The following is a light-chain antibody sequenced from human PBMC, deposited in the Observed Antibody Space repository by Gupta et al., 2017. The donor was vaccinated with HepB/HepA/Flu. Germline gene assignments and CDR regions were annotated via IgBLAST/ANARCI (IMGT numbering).Light chain of an antibody. Sequence: VVVTQSPLSLPVTLGQPASISCRSSQSLVYSDGDTYLNWFHQRPGQSPRRLIYKVSNRDSGVPDRFSGSGSGTDFTLKISRVEAEDVGVYYCRHSINCPWTFGQGTKVEIK. CDR2: KVS. V-gene: IGKV2-30*01. CDR1: QSLVYSDGDTY. J-gene: IGKJ1*01. CDR3: RHSINCPWT.